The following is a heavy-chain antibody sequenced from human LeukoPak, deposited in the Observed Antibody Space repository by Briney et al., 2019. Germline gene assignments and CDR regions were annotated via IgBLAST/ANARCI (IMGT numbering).Heavy chain of an antibody. Sequence: GGSLRLSCAASGFTFDDYAMHWVRQAPGKGLEWVSGISWNSGSIGYADSVKGRFTISRDNAKNSLYLQMNSLRAEDTALYYCAKGDCSSTSCYSYGMDVWGQGTTVTVSS. CDR2: ISWNSGSI. J-gene: IGHJ6*02. CDR1: GFTFDDYA. CDR3: AKGDCSSTSCYSYGMDV. D-gene: IGHD2-2*01. V-gene: IGHV3-9*01.